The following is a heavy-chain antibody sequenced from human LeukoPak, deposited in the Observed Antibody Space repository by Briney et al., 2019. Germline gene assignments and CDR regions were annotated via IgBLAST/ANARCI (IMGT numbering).Heavy chain of an antibody. CDR2: IYHSGNT. CDR3: ARRGLEPVWAAFDI. V-gene: IGHV4-61*01. CDR1: GGSVSSGPYY. J-gene: IGHJ3*02. D-gene: IGHD1-1*01. Sequence: PSETLSLTCTVSGGSVSSGPYYWSWIRQPPGKGLVWIGYIYHSGNTNYNPSLKSRVTISVDTSKNQFSLKLSSVTAADTAVYYCARRGLEPVWAAFDIWGQGTMVTVSS.